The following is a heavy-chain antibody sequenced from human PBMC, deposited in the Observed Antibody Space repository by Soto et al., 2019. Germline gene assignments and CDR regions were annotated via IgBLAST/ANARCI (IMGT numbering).Heavy chain of an antibody. CDR1: GFTFSYAW. J-gene: IGHJ1*01. V-gene: IGHV3-15*02. D-gene: IGHD3-9*01. Sequence: EVPLVESGGALVKPGGSLTLSCAASGFTFSYAWMNWVRQVPGKGLEWVGRIKSNADGATTDYAAPVKGRFSISRDDSKNTLFLQMNSLKTDDTGVYYCTTWGTFLTGYFRWGQGTLVTLSS. CDR2: IKSNADGATT. CDR3: TTWGTFLTGYFR.